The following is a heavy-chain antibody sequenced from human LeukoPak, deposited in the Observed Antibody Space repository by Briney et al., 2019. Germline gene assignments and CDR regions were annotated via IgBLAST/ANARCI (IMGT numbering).Heavy chain of an antibody. CDR2: IYHSGST. CDR1: GYSISSGYY. J-gene: IGHJ5*02. V-gene: IGHV4-38-2*02. Sequence: SETLSLTCTVSGYSISSGYYWGWIRQPPGKGLEWIGSIYHSGSTYYNPSLKSRVTISVDTSKNQFSLKLSSVTAADTAVYYCASTPIVVVTASGNWFDPWGQGTLVTVSS. D-gene: IGHD2-21*02. CDR3: ASTPIVVVTASGNWFDP.